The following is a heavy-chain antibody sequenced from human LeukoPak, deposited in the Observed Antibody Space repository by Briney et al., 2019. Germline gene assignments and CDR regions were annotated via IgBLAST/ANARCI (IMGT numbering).Heavy chain of an antibody. V-gene: IGHV4-34*01. CDR3: ANPARDFADSGAITW. CDR2: INHSGST. CDR1: GGSFSGYY. J-gene: IGHJ4*02. Sequence: SETLSLTCAVYGGSFSGYYWSWIRQPPGKGLEWIGEINHSGSTNYNPSLKSRVTISVDTSKNQFSLKLSSVTAADTAVYYCANPARDFADSGAITWWGQGTLVTVSS. D-gene: IGHD4-17*01.